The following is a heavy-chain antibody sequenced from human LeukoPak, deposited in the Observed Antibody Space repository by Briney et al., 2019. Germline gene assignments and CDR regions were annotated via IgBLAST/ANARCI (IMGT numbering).Heavy chain of an antibody. CDR1: GDSISSYY. V-gene: IGHV4-59*08. CDR2: IYYSGST. CDR3: ARRGRSIHHYYFDY. J-gene: IGHJ4*02. Sequence: SETLSLTCTVSGDSISSYYWTWIRQPPGKGLEWIGYIYYSGSTNYNPSLKSRVTISVDTSKNQFSLKLSSVTAADTAVYYCARRGRSIHHYYFDYWGQGTLVTVSS. D-gene: IGHD6-6*01.